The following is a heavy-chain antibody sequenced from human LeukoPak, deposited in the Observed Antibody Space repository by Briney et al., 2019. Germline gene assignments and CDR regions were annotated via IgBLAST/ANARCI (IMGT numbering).Heavy chain of an antibody. Sequence: GGSLRLSCVGSGFTFSSYAMSWVRQAPGKGLEWVSLISGSGGSTNYADSVKGRFTISRDNSKNTLYLQMNSLRAEDTAVYYCANAVTMVRGVPRYWGQGTLVTVSS. V-gene: IGHV3-23*01. J-gene: IGHJ4*02. D-gene: IGHD3-10*01. CDR2: ISGSGGST. CDR3: ANAVTMVRGVPRY. CDR1: GFTFSSYA.